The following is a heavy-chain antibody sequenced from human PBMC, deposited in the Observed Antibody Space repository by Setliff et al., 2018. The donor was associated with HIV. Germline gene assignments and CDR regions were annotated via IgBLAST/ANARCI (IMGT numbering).Heavy chain of an antibody. D-gene: IGHD3-10*01. V-gene: IGHV3-30*02. CDR3: AKDLGNYYYMDV. J-gene: IGHJ6*03. CDR1: GFTFSSYA. CDR2: IRYDGSNK. Sequence: GGSLRLSCAASGFTFSSYAMNWVRQAPGKGLEWVSFIRYDGSNKKYADSVKGRFTISRDNSKNTLYLRLNSLRAEDTAIYYCAKDLGNYYYMDVWGKGTTVTVSS.